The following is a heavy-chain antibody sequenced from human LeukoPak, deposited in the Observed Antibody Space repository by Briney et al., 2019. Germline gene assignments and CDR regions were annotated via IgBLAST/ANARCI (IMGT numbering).Heavy chain of an antibody. CDR3: AKAEGDYDFWSGYLLYFDY. J-gene: IGHJ4*02. CDR2: VSGSGGST. D-gene: IGHD3-3*01. Sequence: GGSLRLSCAASGFTFSSYAMSWVRQAPGKGLEWVSAVSGSGGSTYYADSVKGRFTISRDNSKNTLYLQMNSLRAEDTAVYYCAKAEGDYDFWSGYLLYFDYWGQGTLVTVSS. V-gene: IGHV3-23*01. CDR1: GFTFSSYA.